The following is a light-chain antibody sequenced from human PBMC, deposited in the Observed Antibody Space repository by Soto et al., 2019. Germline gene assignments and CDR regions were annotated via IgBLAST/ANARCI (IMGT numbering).Light chain of an antibody. V-gene: IGKV1-39*01. CDR1: QSISTY. J-gene: IGKJ5*01. CDR3: QESYSTPIT. CDR2: AAS. Sequence: DIQMTQSPSSLSASVGDRVIITCRASQSISTYLNWYQQKPGKAPKLLIYAASSLQSGVPSRFRGSGSGTDFTLTISSLQREDFATYYCQESYSTPITFGQGTRL.